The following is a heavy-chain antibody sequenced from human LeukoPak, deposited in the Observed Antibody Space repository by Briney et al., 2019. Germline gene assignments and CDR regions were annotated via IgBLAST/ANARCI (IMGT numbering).Heavy chain of an antibody. V-gene: IGHV4-4*02. Sequence: SETLSLTCAVSGGSISSSNWWSWVRQPPGKGLEWIGEIYHSGSTNYNPSLKSRVTISVDKSKNQFSLKLSSVTAADTAVYYCARYGNCGGDCYAFDIWGQGTMVTVSS. D-gene: IGHD2-21*02. J-gene: IGHJ3*02. CDR3: ARYGNCGGDCYAFDI. CDR2: IYHSGST. CDR1: GGSISSSNW.